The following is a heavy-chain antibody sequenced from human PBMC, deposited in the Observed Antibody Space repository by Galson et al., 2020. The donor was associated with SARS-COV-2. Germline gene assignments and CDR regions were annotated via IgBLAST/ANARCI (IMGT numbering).Heavy chain of an antibody. CDR2: SYTDGTT. J-gene: IGHJ4*02. Sequence: ASETLSLTCTVSGGSISAYYWSWIRQPAGKGLEYIGRSYTDGTTNYNPSLKSRVTMSVDTSKNQLSLKLTSVTAADTAVYYCARESTMVRGVLLDWGQGNLVTVSS. CDR1: GGSISAYY. D-gene: IGHD3-10*01. V-gene: IGHV4-4*07. CDR3: ARESTMVRGVLLD.